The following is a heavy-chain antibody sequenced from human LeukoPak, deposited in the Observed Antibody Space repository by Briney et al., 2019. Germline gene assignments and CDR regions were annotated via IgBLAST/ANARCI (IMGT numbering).Heavy chain of an antibody. CDR2: ISYDGSNK. V-gene: IGHV3-30*18. CDR3: AKPQTRPTDYFDY. CDR1: GFTFSSYG. J-gene: IGHJ4*02. D-gene: IGHD4-17*01. Sequence: GGSLRLSCAASGFTFSSYGMHWDRQAPGKGLEWVAVISYDGSNKYYADSVKGRFTISRDNSKNTLYLQMNSLRAEDTAVYYRAKPQTRPTDYFDYWGQGTLVTVSS.